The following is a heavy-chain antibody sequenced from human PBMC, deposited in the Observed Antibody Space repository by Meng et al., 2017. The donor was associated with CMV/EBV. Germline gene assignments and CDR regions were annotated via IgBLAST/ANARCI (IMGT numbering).Heavy chain of an antibody. D-gene: IGHD3-10*01. CDR1: GLTLSSYG. J-gene: IGHJ4*01. CDR3: TKDNGRGGHLWFRGVDY. Sequence: GESLKISCAASGLTLSSYGIHWVRQAPGKGLEWVAFIRYDGGKKEYVDSVKGRFTISRDNSKNTVNLQMNSLRAEDTAVYYCTKDNGRGGHLWFRGVDYWGHGTLVTVSS. V-gene: IGHV3-30*02. CDR2: IRYDGGKK.